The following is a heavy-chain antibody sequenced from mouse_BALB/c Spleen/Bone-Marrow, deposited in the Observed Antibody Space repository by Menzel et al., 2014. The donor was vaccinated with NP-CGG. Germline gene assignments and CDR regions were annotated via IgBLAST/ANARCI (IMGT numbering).Heavy chain of an antibody. CDR2: IDPSTGRT. J-gene: IGHJ2*01. CDR3: ARINGYDY. Sequence: VQLQQSGAELVKPGASVKLSCKASGYTFTSYWMHWVKQRPGQGLEWIGEIDPSTGRTDYNKKFKSQATLTVDKSSSTAYMHLSSLTSEDSAVYCCARINGYDYWGQGTTLTVSS. V-gene: IGHV1S81*02. CDR1: GYTFTSYW. D-gene: IGHD2-2*01.